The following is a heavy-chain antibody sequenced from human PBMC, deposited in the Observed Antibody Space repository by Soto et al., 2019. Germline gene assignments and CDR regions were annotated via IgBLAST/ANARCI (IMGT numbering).Heavy chain of an antibody. CDR3: ARPHGTSTPEFQH. CDR1: GYTFTSYA. CDR2: INAGNGNT. Sequence: QVQLVQSGAEVKKPGASVKVSCKASGYTFTSYAMHWVRQAPGQRLEWMGWINAGNGNTKYSQKFQGRVTITRDTSASTAYTELSSLISEDTAVDYWARPHGTSTPEFQHWGQGTQVTVSS. D-gene: IGHD6-13*01. V-gene: IGHV1-3*01. J-gene: IGHJ1*01.